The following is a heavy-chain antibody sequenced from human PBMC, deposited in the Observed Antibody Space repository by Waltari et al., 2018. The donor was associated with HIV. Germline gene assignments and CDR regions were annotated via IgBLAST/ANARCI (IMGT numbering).Heavy chain of an antibody. CDR1: GHTFTRYW. CDR3: ATGPDHYCDF. D-gene: IGHD4-4*01. CDR2: IFPSDSTT. J-gene: IGHJ4*02. V-gene: IGHV5-51*01. Sequence: EVQLEQSGADLKKPGEPLRLSCTGFGHTFTRYWISWVRQIPGKGLEWMGIIFPSDSTTRYSPSFRGQVTISADKSINTTYLQWTTLKASDSAIYYCATGPDHYCDFWGQGTQVTVSS.